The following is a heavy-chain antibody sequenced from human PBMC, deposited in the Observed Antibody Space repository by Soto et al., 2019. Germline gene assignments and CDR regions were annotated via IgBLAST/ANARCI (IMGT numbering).Heavy chain of an antibody. Sequence: PSETLSLTCTVSGGSISSYYWSWIRQPPGKGLEWIGYIYYSGSTNYNPSLKSRVTISVDTSKNQFSLKLSSVTAADTAVYYCARHAGGYDSHGYGDFDYWGQGTLVTVSS. CDR1: GGSISSYY. J-gene: IGHJ4*02. V-gene: IGHV4-59*08. D-gene: IGHD5-12*01. CDR2: IYYSGST. CDR3: ARHAGGYDSHGYGDFDY.